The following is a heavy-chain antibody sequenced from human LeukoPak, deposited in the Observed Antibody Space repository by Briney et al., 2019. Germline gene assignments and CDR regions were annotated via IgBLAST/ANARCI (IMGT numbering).Heavy chain of an antibody. CDR1: GGSISSGGYS. Sequence: SQTLSLTCAVSGGSISSGGYSWSWIRQPPGKGLEWIGYIYHSGSTYYNPSLKSRATISVDRSKNQFSLKLSSVTAADTAVYYCARGYSYGYIDYWGQGTLVTVSS. V-gene: IGHV4-30-2*01. D-gene: IGHD5-18*01. CDR2: IYHSGST. J-gene: IGHJ4*02. CDR3: ARGYSYGYIDY.